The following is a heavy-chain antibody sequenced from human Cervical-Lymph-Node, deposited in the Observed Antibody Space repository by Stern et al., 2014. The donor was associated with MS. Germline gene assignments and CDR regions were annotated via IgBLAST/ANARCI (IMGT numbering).Heavy chain of an antibody. V-gene: IGHV1-18*01. CDR1: GYTFSSFA. CDR3: ARGWGDTRH. D-gene: IGHD3-16*01. Sequence: VQLVESGAEVKKPGASVNVSCKASGYTFSSFAITWVRQAPGQGLEWMGTITVYNGNTNYAQRGQDRVTMTTETSTNTAYMEGRNLRSDDTAVYYCARGWGDTRHWGQGTLVTVSS. J-gene: IGHJ4*02. CDR2: ITVYNGNT.